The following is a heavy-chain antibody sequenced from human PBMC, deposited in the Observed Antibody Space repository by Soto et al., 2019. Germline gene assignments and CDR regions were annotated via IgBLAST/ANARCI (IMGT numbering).Heavy chain of an antibody. CDR1: GFTFSSYG. CDR3: ARGYDSSGYYTNWFDP. Sequence: GGSLRLSCAASGFTFSSYGMHWVRQAPGKGLEWVAVIWYDGSNKYYADSVKGRFTISRDNSKNTLYLQMNSLRAEDTAVYYCARGYDSSGYYTNWFDPWGEGTLVTGSS. D-gene: IGHD3-22*01. V-gene: IGHV3-33*01. J-gene: IGHJ5*02. CDR2: IWYDGSNK.